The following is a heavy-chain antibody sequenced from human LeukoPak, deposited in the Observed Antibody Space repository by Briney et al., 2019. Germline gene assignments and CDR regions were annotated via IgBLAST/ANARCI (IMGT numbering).Heavy chain of an antibody. V-gene: IGHV4-39*01. J-gene: IGHJ3*02. Sequence: SETLSLTCTVSGGSISSSSYFWGWIRQPPGKGLEWIGSIYYSGSTYYNPSLKSRVTISVDTSKNQFSLKLSSVTAADTAVYYCARHLWADSDAFVIWGQGTMVTVSS. CDR1: GGSISSSSYF. CDR2: IYYSGST. D-gene: IGHD3/OR15-3a*01. CDR3: ARHLWADSDAFVI.